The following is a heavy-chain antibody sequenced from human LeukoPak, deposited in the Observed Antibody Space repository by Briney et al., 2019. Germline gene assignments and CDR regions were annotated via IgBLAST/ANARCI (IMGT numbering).Heavy chain of an antibody. Sequence: GGSLRLSCAASGFTFSSYSMNWVRQAPGEGLEWVPSISSSSSYMYYPDSMKGPFTISRDNAKNSLYLQMNSLRAEDTAVYYCARDGSYRAIDYWGQGTLVTVSS. J-gene: IGHJ4*02. CDR1: GFTFSSYS. CDR3: ARDGSYRAIDY. D-gene: IGHD2-15*01. CDR2: ISSSSSYM. V-gene: IGHV3-21*01.